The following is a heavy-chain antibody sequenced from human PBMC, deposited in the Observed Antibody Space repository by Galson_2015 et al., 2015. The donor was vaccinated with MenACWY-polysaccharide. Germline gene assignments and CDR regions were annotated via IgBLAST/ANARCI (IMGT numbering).Heavy chain of an antibody. D-gene: IGHD6-13*01. Sequence: TNYNPSLKSRVTISVDTSKNQFSLKLSSVTAADTAVYYCARDLTGYSSSWENYYYYGMDVWGQGTTVTVSS. J-gene: IGHJ6*02. CDR2: T. CDR3: ARDLTGYSSSWENYYYYGMDV. V-gene: IGHV4-59*01.